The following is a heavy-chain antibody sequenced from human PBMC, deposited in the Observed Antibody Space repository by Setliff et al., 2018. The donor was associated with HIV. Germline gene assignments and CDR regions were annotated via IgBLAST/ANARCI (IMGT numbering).Heavy chain of an antibody. J-gene: IGHJ4*02. D-gene: IGHD3-22*01. CDR1: GFTFNNAW. CDR2: IKSRNDGGTT. Sequence: PGGSLRLSCAASGFTFNNAWMTWVRQAPGKGLEWVGRIKSRNDGGTTDYAAPVTGRFSISRDDSQNTVYLQMNSLKSEDTAMYYCTLYYDSSGYLADFDYWGQGALVTVSS. V-gene: IGHV3-15*01. CDR3: TLYYDSSGYLADFDY.